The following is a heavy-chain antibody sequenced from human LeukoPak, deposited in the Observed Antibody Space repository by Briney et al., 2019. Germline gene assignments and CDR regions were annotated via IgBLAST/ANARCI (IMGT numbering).Heavy chain of an antibody. V-gene: IGHV4-39*07. D-gene: IGHD4-11*01. J-gene: IGHJ5*02. CDR2: IYHSGST. CDR1: GGSISSSSYY. Sequence: PSETLSLTCTVSGGSISSSSYYWGWIRQPPGKGLEWIGYIYHSGSTYYNPSLKSRVTISVDRSKNQFSLKLSSVTAADTAVYYCARGYSNSDTETWGQGTLVTVSS. CDR3: ARGYSNSDTET.